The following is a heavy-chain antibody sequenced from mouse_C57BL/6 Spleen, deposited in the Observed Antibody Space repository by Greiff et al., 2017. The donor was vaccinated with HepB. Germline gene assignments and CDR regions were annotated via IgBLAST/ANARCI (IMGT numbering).Heavy chain of an antibody. CDR1: GYTFTDYY. CDR2: INPYNGGT. CDR3: ARSGSNYDYAMDY. D-gene: IGHD2-5*01. Sequence: VQLQQSGPVLVKPGASVKMSCKASGYTFTDYYMNWVKQSHGKSLEWIGVINPYNGGTSYNQKFKGKATLTVDKSSSTAYMELNSLTSEDSAVYYCARSGSNYDYAMDYWGQGTSVTVSS. J-gene: IGHJ4*01. V-gene: IGHV1-19*01.